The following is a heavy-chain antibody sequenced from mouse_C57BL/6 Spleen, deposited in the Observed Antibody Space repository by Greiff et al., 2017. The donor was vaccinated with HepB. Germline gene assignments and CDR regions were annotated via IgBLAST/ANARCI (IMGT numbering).Heavy chain of an antibody. CDR2: IDPETGGT. V-gene: IGHV1-15*01. D-gene: IGHD1-1*01. Sequence: VQVVESGAELVRPGASVTLSCKASGYTFTDYEMHWVKQTPVHGLEWIGAIDPETGGTAYNQKFKGKAILTADKSSSTAYMELRSLTSEDSAVYYCSGSSYGRYFDVWGTGTTVTVSS. CDR3: SGSSYGRYFDV. J-gene: IGHJ1*03. CDR1: GYTFTDYE.